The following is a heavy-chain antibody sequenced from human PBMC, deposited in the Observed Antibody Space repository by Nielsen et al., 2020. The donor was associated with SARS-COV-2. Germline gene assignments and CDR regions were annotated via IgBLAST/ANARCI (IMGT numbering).Heavy chain of an antibody. CDR3: ARLSNFWSGYNDY. CDR2: IWYDGSNE. J-gene: IGHJ4*02. D-gene: IGHD3-3*01. V-gene: IGHV3-33*01. CDR1: GFTFNNYG. Sequence: GESLKISCAASGFTFNNYGMHWVRQAPGKGLEWVAGIWYDGSNENYAESVKGRFTISRDNSNNTLFLQMDSLTADDTAVYFCARLSNFWSGYNDYWGQGTLVIVSS.